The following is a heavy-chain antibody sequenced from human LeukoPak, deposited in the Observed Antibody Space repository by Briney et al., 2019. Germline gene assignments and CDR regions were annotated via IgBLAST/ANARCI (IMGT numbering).Heavy chain of an antibody. CDR1: DYSISSGYY. D-gene: IGHD5-24*01. CDR3: ARQGNGYSRVDY. Sequence: PSETLSLTCAVSDYSISSGYYWGWIRQPPGKGLEWIGSIYHSGNTYYNPSLKSRFTISIDTSKNQFFLKVNSGTAADTATYYCARQGNGYSRVDYWGQGTLVTVSS. J-gene: IGHJ4*02. CDR2: IYHSGNT. V-gene: IGHV4-38-2*01.